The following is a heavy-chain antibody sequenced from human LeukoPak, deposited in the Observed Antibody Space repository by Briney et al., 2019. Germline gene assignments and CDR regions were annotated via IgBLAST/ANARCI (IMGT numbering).Heavy chain of an antibody. CDR3: AKSGLNRFDY. Sequence: GGSLRLSCAASGFTLSDYYMSWIRQTPGKGLEWLSYISSGGSAIYYADSVKGRFTISRDNSKNTLYLQMNSLRAEDTAVYYCAKSGLNRFDYWGQGTLVTVSS. CDR2: ISSGGSAI. J-gene: IGHJ4*02. V-gene: IGHV3-11*01. D-gene: IGHD2-15*01. CDR1: GFTLSDYY.